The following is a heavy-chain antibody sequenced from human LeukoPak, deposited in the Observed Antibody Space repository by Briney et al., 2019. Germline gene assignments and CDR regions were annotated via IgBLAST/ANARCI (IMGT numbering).Heavy chain of an antibody. J-gene: IGHJ5*02. CDR1: GGSISSSSYY. V-gene: IGHV4-39*07. D-gene: IGHD2/OR15-2a*01. CDR2: IYYSGST. Sequence: SETLSLTCTVSGGSISSSSYYWGWIRQPPGKGLEWIGSIYYSGSTYYNPSLKSRVTISVDTSKNQFSLKLSSVTAADTAVYYCARGSVYGNWFDPWGQGTLVTVSS. CDR3: ARGSVYGNWFDP.